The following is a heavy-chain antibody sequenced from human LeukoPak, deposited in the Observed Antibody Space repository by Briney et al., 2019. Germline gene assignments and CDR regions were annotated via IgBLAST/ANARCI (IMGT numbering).Heavy chain of an antibody. D-gene: IGHD4-17*01. CDR3: ARAPTPHGDYVGYFDY. V-gene: IGHV3-21*01. CDR2: ISSSSSYI. Sequence: GGSLRLSCAASGFTFSSYSMNWVRQAPGKGLEWVSSISSSSSYIYYADSVKGRFTISRDNAKNSLYLQMNSLRAEDTAVYYCARAPTPHGDYVGYFDYWGQGTLVTVSS. CDR1: GFTFSSYS. J-gene: IGHJ4*02.